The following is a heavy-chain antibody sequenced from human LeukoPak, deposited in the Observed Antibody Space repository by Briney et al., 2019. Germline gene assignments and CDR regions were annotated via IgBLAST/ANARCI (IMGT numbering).Heavy chain of an antibody. CDR1: GFTFSSYS. CDR3: ARPKVSGSYSLRY. J-gene: IGHJ4*02. V-gene: IGHV3-21*01. Sequence: GGFLRLSCAASGFTFSSYSMNWVRQAPGKGLEWVSSISSSSSYIYYADSVKGRFTISRDNAKNSLYLQMNSLRAEDTAVYYCARPKVSGSYSLRYWGQGTLVTVSS. D-gene: IGHD3-10*01. CDR2: ISSSSSYI.